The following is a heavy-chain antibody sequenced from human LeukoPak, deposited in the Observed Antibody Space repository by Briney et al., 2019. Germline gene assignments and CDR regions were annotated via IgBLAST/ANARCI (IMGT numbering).Heavy chain of an antibody. J-gene: IGHJ4*02. D-gene: IGHD1-26*01. Sequence: PGGSLRLSCAASGFTFSDYYMSWIRQAPGKGLEWVSYISSSGSTIYYADSVKGRFTISGDNAKNSLYLQMNSLRAEDTAVYYCARGWVVGATRFDYWGQGTLVTVSS. CDR2: ISSSGSTI. V-gene: IGHV3-11*01. CDR3: ARGWVVGATRFDY. CDR1: GFTFSDYY.